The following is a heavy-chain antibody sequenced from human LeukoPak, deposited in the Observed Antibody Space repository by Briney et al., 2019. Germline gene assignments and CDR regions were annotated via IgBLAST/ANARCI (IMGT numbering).Heavy chain of an antibody. J-gene: IGHJ4*02. CDR3: ARDQYDFWSGYYGGSLDY. CDR2: ISSSSYI. V-gene: IGHV3-21*01. CDR1: GFTFSSYS. D-gene: IGHD3-3*01. Sequence: GGSLRLSXAASGFTFSSYSMNWVRQAPGKGLEWVSSISSSSYIYYADSVKGRFTISRDNAKNSLYLQMNSLRAEDTAVYYCARDQYDFWSGYYGGSLDYWGQGTLVTVSS.